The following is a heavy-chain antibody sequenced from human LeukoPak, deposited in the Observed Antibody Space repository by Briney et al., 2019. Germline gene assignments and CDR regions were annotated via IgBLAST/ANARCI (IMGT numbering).Heavy chain of an antibody. D-gene: IGHD3-3*01. J-gene: IGHJ4*02. V-gene: IGHV3-30*03. CDR1: GFTFSRHG. CDR3: ARDRAWNYFDY. CDR2: ISNDGSRK. Sequence: GRSLRLSCAPTGFTFSRHGMHWVRQAPGKGLEWVAIISNDGSRKYYAHSVEGRFTISRDNSKNTLYLQMDSLRAEDTAVYYCARDRAWNYFDYWGQGTLVTVSS.